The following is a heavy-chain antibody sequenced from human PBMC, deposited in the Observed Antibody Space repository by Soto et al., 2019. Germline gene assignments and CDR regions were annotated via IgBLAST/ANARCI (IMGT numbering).Heavy chain of an antibody. CDR1: GFIFSGSA. J-gene: IGHJ4*02. CDR2: IRSKANSYAT. D-gene: IGHD6-13*01. CDR3: TRIAAGPDYYFDY. Sequence: GGSLRLSCAASGFIFSGSAMHWVRQASGKGLEWVGRIRSKANSYATAYAASVKNRFTISRDDSKNKTFLQMNSLKTEDTAVDYCTRIAAGPDYYFDYWGQGTLVTVSS. V-gene: IGHV3-73*01.